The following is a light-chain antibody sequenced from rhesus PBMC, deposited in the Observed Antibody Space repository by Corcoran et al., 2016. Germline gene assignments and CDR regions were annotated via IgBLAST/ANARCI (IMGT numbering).Light chain of an antibody. CDR3: QQRNNYPLT. J-gene: IGKJ4*01. Sequence: DIQMTQSPSSLSASVGDKVTITCRASQGISNALAWYQQKPGKAPKLLIYGASNLESGVPSRFSGRGSGTDFTPTISSLQPEDFAVYYCQQRNNYPLTFGGGTKVEIK. CDR2: GAS. CDR1: QGISNA. V-gene: IGKV1-33*01.